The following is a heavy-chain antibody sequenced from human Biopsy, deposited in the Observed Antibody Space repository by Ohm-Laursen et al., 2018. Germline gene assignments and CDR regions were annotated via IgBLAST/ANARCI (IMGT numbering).Heavy chain of an antibody. Sequence: GSSVKVSCKASGYTFTGYHVHWVRQAPGQGLEWMGWINAKTGDTNYAQKFQGRVTMTTDTSTSTVYLELRRLISDDTAVYYYARDIMNRIAGLVARSDVFDVWGQGTLVTVSS. CDR3: ARDIMNRIAGLVARSDVFDV. V-gene: IGHV1-2*02. CDR2: INAKTGDT. J-gene: IGHJ3*01. CDR1: GYTFTGYH. D-gene: IGHD3-16*01.